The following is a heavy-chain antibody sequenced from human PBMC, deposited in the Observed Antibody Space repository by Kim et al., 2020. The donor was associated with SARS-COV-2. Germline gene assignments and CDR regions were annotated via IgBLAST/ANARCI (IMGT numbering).Heavy chain of an antibody. CDR2: ITGGDIRT. CDR1: GFSFSGYA. Sequence: GGSLRLSCAASGFSFSGYAMTWVRQAPGKGLEWVAAITGGDIRTNYADSVKGRFTISRDNSKDTLYLQMNSLRAEDTAVYYCAKSSTGAAVDYYYYGMDVWGQGATVTVYS. CDR3: AKSSTGAAVDYYYYGMDV. J-gene: IGHJ6*01. D-gene: IGHD2-15*01. V-gene: IGHV3-23*01.